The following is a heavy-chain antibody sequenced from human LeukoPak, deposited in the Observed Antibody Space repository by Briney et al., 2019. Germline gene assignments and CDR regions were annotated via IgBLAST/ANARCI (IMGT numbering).Heavy chain of an antibody. Sequence: PSETLSLTCAVYGGSFSAYYWSWVRQPPGNGLEWIGEINHSVRPSYNTSFKSRVTISLDKSRIQSSLRLNSVTAADRAVYCCELYTSIASRNPFDYWGQGTLVTVSS. CDR2: INHSVRP. J-gene: IGHJ4*02. CDR1: GGSFSAYY. D-gene: IGHD6-6*01. V-gene: IGHV4-34*01. CDR3: ELYTSIASRNPFDY.